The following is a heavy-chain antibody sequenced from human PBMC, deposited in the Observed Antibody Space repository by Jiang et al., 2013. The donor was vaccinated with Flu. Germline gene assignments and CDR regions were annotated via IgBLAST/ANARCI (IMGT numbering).Heavy chain of an antibody. V-gene: IGHV4-34*01. Sequence: IRQPPGRGLEWIGDINLRGSTNYNSPLKGRVAISLDTSRNQFSLKLTSVTAADTAVYYCARGSIERYSYSFDPWGQGTLVTVSS. CDR3: ARGSIERYSYSFDP. J-gene: IGHJ5*02. D-gene: IGHD1-14*01. CDR2: INLRGST.